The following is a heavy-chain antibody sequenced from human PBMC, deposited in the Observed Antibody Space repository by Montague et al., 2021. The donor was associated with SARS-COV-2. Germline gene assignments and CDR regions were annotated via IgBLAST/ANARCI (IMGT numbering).Heavy chain of an antibody. Sequence: SLRLSCAASGFTFSSYGMHWVRQAPGKGLEWVAVIWYDGSNKYYVDSVKGRFTISRDNSKNTLYLQMNSLRAEDTAVYYCASPLEMATIGYWGQGTLVTVSS. CDR2: IWYDGSNK. D-gene: IGHD5-24*01. CDR3: ASPLEMATIGY. J-gene: IGHJ4*02. V-gene: IGHV3-33*08. CDR1: GFTFSSYG.